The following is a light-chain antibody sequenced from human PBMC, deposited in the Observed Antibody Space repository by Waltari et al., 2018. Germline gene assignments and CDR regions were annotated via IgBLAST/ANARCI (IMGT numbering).Light chain of an antibody. Sequence: QSVLTQPHSASGTPGQRVTIPCSGTSSNIGSTHVYWYQQLPGTAPKLLIYRNNQWPSGVPDRFSGSKSGTSASLAISGLRSEDEADYYCAAWDDSLSGPVVFGGGTKLTVL. CDR2: RNN. J-gene: IGLJ2*01. CDR1: SSNIGSTH. CDR3: AAWDDSLSGPVV. V-gene: IGLV1-47*01.